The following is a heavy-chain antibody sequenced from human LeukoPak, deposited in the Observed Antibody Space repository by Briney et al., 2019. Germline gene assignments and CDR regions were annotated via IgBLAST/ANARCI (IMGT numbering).Heavy chain of an antibody. CDR2: IYSGGST. V-gene: IGHV3-66*01. Sequence: GGSLRLSCAASGVTVCNNYMNGVRQAPGKGLEWVSLIYSGGSTHYADSVKGRFTISRDNSKNTLYLQMNSLRVDDTAVYYCARDPPAVAANTYGWGQGTLVTVSS. D-gene: IGHD6-6*01. J-gene: IGHJ4*02. CDR3: ARDPPAVAANTYG. CDR1: GVTVCNNY.